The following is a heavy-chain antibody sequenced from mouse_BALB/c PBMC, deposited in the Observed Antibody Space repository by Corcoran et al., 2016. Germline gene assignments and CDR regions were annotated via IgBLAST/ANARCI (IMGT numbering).Heavy chain of an antibody. CDR2: INTYTGEP. J-gene: IGHJ4*01. Sequence: QIQLVQSGPELKKPGETVKISCKASGYTFTNYGMNWVKQAPGKGLKWMGWINTYTGEPTYADDFKGRFAFSLETSASTAYWQINNLKNEDTATYFCARAYGNYDAMDYWGQGTSVTVSS. CDR3: ARAYGNYDAMDY. V-gene: IGHV9-3-1*01. CDR1: GYTFTNYG. D-gene: IGHD2-1*01.